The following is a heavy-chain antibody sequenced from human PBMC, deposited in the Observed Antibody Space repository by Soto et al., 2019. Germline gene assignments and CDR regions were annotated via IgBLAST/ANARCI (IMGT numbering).Heavy chain of an antibody. J-gene: IGHJ6*02. CDR2: ISYDGSNK. Sequence: GGSLRLSCAASGFTFSSYAMHWVRQAPGKGLEWVAVISYDGSNKYYADSVKGRFTISRDNSKNTLYLQMNSLRAEDTAVYYCARGLFFREQDSYGMDVWGQGATVTVSS. CDR1: GFTFSSYA. D-gene: IGHD3-10*01. V-gene: IGHV3-30-3*01. CDR3: ARGLFFREQDSYGMDV.